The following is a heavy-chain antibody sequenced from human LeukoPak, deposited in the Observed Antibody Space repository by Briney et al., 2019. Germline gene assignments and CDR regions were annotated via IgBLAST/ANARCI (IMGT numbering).Heavy chain of an antibody. J-gene: IGHJ6*02. D-gene: IGHD3-9*01. V-gene: IGHV1-24*01. CDR1: GYTLTELS. CDR2: FDPEDGET. Sequence: ASVKVSCKVSGYTLTELSMHWVRQAPGKGLEWMGGFDPEDGETIYAQKFQGRVTMTEDTSTDTAYMELSSLRSEDTAVYYRATYRNELRYFDWLSNYYYYGMDVWGQGTTVTVSS. CDR3: ATYRNELRYFDWLSNYYYYGMDV.